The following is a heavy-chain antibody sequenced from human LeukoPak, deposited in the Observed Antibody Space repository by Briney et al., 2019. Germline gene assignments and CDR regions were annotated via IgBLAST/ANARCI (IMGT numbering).Heavy chain of an antibody. CDR2: ISSNGGST. J-gene: IGHJ4*02. Sequence: PGGSLRLSCAASGFTFSSYAMHWVRQAPGKGLEYVSAISSNGGSTYYANSVKGRFTISRDNSKNTLYLQMGSLRAEDMAVYYCARSRFGFSGYVVYDYWGQGTLVTVSS. CDR3: ARSRFGFSGYVVYDY. D-gene: IGHD5-12*01. CDR1: GFTFSSYA. V-gene: IGHV3-64*01.